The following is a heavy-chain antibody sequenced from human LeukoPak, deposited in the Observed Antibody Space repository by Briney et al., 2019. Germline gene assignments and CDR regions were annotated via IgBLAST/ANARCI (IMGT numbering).Heavy chain of an antibody. J-gene: IGHJ5*02. CDR1: GFTFSSYS. V-gene: IGHV3-48*01. D-gene: IGHD2-2*01. CDR2: ISSSSSTI. CDR3: ARDPDIVVVPAAEP. Sequence: AGGSLRLSCAASGFTFSSYSMNWVRQAPGKGLEWVSYISSSSSTIYYADSVKGRFTISRDNAKNSLYLQMNSLRAEDTAVYYCARDPDIVVVPAAEPWGQGTLVTVCS.